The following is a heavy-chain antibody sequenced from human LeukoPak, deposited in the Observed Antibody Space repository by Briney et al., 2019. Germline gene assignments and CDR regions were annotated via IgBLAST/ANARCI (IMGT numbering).Heavy chain of an antibody. Sequence: GASVKVSCKASGYTFTSYAIHWVRQAPGQRLEWMGWINAGNDNTKYSQKFQGRVTITRDTSASTAYMELSSLRSEDTAVFYCARGGSGNLPYYFGYWGQGTLVTVSS. CDR1: GYTFTSYA. J-gene: IGHJ4*02. CDR3: ARGGSGNLPYYFGY. D-gene: IGHD1-1*01. CDR2: INAGNDNT. V-gene: IGHV1-3*01.